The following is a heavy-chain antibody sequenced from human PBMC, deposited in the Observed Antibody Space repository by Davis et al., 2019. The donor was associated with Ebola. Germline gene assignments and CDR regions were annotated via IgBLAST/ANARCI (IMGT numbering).Heavy chain of an antibody. CDR1: GGSFSGYH. V-gene: IGHV4-34*01. J-gene: IGHJ4*02. CDR3: ARVDYDILTGYYDY. Sequence: SQTLSLTCAVYGGSFSGYHWSWIRQPPGKGLEWIGEINDSGSTNYSPSLKNRVTISIDTSKNQFSLKLSSVTAADTAVYYCARVDYDILTGYYDYWGQGTLVTVSS. CDR2: INDSGST. D-gene: IGHD3-9*01.